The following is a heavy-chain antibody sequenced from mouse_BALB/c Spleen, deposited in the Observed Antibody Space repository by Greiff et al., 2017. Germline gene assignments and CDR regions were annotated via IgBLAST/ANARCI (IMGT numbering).Heavy chain of an antibody. CDR2: ISSGSSTI. J-gene: IGHJ4*01. V-gene: IGHV5-17*02. CDR3: ARGGMDY. CDR1: GFTFSSFG. Sequence: EVKLMESGGGLVQPGGSRKLSCAASGFTFSSFGMHWVRQAPEKGLEWVAYISSGSSTIYYADTVKGRFTISRDNPKNTLFLQMTSLRSEDTAMYYCARGGMDYWGQGTSVTVSS.